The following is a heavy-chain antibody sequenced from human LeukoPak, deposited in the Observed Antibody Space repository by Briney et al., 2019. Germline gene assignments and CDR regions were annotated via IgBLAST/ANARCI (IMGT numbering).Heavy chain of an antibody. CDR1: GYTFITYD. V-gene: IGHV1-8*01. J-gene: IGHJ5*02. Sequence: ASVKVSCKAFGYTFITYDINWVRQATGQGLEWMGWMNPNSGNTGYAQKFQGRVIMTRDTSISTAYMELSSLRSEDTAVYYCVRGRPNSVLWGTQNWFDPWGQGTLVTVSS. CDR2: MNPNSGNT. CDR3: VRGRPNSVLWGTQNWFDP. D-gene: IGHD2-21*01.